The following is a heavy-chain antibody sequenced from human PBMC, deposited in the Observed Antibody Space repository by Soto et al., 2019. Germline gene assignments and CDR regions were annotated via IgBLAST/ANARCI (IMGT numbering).Heavy chain of an antibody. CDR3: ARVWLAEGSSWYFPKYNWFDP. J-gene: IGHJ5*02. V-gene: IGHV1-69*06. CDR2: IIPIFGTA. Sequence: GASVKVSCKASGGTFSSYAISWVRQAPGQGLEWMGGIIPIFGTANYAQKFQGRVTITEDKSTSTAYMELCSLRSEDTAVYYWARVWLAEGSSWYFPKYNWFDPWGQGTLVTVSS. CDR1: GGTFSSYA. D-gene: IGHD6-13*01.